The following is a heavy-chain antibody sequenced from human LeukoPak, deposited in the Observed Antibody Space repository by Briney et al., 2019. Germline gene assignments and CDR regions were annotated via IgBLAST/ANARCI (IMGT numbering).Heavy chain of an antibody. CDR2: IIPILGIA. D-gene: IGHD2-21*01. CDR3: ARQYCGGDCYSRAYYFDY. J-gene: IGHJ4*02. CDR1: GYTFTSYD. Sequence: SVKVSCKASGYTFTSYDINWVRQATGQGLEWMGRIIPILGIANYAQKFQGRVTITADKSTSTAYMELTSLRSEDTAVYYCARQYCGGDCYSRAYYFDYWGQGTLVTVSS. V-gene: IGHV1-69*04.